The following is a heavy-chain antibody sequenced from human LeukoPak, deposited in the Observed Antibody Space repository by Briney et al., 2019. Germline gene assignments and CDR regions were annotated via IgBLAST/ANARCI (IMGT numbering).Heavy chain of an antibody. J-gene: IGHJ4*02. V-gene: IGHV3-74*01. D-gene: IGHD2-2*01. CDR3: ARDQGSTSRGIDY. CDR1: GFTFSNYW. CDR2: IYSDGNTT. Sequence: GGSLRLSCAGSGFTFSNYWMHWVRQAPGKGLVWDSRIYSDGNTTNYADSVKGRFTISRDNAKNTLYLQMNSLRAEDTAVYYCARDQGSTSRGIDYWGQGTLVTVSS.